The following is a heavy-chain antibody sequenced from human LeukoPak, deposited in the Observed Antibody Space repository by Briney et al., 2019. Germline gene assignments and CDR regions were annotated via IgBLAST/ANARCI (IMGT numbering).Heavy chain of an antibody. V-gene: IGHV3-21*01. CDR3: ARGDYCSGGSCYSPPFDY. CDR2: ISSSSSYI. J-gene: IGHJ4*02. D-gene: IGHD2-15*01. CDR1: GFTFSSYS. Sequence: GGSLRLSCAASGFTFSSYSMNWVRQAPGKGLEWVSSISSSSSYIYYADSVKGRFTISRDNAKNSLYLQMNSLRAEDTAVYYCARGDYCSGGSCYSPPFDYWGQGTLVTVSS.